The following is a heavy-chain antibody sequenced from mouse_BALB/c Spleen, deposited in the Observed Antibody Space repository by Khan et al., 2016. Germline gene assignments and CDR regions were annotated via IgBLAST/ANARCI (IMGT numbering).Heavy chain of an antibody. CDR2: IDPANGNT. V-gene: IGHV14-3*02. CDR1: GFNIKDTY. Sequence: VQLKQSGAELVKPGASVKLSCTASGFNIKDTYMHWVKQRPEQGLEWIGRIDPANGNTKYDPKFQGKATITADTSSNTAYLQLRSLTSEDTAVYVCARSPYDYDVGFAYWGQGTLVTVSA. D-gene: IGHD2-4*01. CDR3: ARSPYDYDVGFAY. J-gene: IGHJ3*01.